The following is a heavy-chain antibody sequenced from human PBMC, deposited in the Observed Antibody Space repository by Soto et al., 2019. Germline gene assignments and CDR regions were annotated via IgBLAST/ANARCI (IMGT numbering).Heavy chain of an antibody. CDR1: GGSISSYY. CDR3: ARGRITMVRGVSPFDY. D-gene: IGHD3-10*01. V-gene: IGHV4-59*01. Sequence: KASETLSLTCTVSGGSISSYYWIWIRQPPGKGLEWIGYIYYSGSTNYNPSLKSRVTISVDTSKNQFSLKLSSVTAADTAVYYCARGRITMVRGVSPFDYWGQGTLVTVSS. J-gene: IGHJ4*02. CDR2: IYYSGST.